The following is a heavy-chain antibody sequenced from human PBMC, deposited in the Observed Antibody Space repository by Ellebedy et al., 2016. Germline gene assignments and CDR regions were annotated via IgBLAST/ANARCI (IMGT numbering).Heavy chain of an antibody. CDR2: INTSGGST. CDR3: ARIPDSYFDY. D-gene: IGHD2-2*01. V-gene: IGHV1-46*01. CDR1: GYTFTIYY. J-gene: IGHJ4*02. Sequence: ASVKVSCXASGYTFTIYYMHWVRQAPGQGLEWMGIINTSGGSTSYAQRFQGRVTITADESTSTAYMELSSLRSDDTAVYYCARIPDSYFDYWGQGTLVTVSS.